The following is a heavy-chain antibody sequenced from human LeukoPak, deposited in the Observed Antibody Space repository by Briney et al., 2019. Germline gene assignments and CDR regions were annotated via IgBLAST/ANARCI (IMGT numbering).Heavy chain of an antibody. CDR2: INPNSGGT. Sequence: ASVKVSCKASGYTFTGYYMHWVRQAPGQGLEWMGRINPNSGGTNYAQKFQGRVTMTRDTSISTAYMEVSRLRSDDTAVYYCARAGVVVAATTNWFDPWGQGTLVTVSS. D-gene: IGHD2-15*01. V-gene: IGHV1-2*06. J-gene: IGHJ5*02. CDR3: ARAGVVVAATTNWFDP. CDR1: GYTFTGYY.